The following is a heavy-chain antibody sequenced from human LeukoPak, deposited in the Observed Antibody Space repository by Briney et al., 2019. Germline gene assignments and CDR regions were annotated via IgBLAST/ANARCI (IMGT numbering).Heavy chain of an antibody. V-gene: IGHV1-2*02. CDR1: GYTFTSYG. Sequence: ASVKVSCKASGYTFTSYGISWVRQAPGQGLEWMGWINPNSGGTNYAQKFRGRVTMTRDTSISTAYMELSRLRSDDTAVYYCARRNRIQLWFNYYYYMDVWGKGTTVTVSS. J-gene: IGHJ6*03. D-gene: IGHD5-18*01. CDR2: INPNSGGT. CDR3: ARRNRIQLWFNYYYYMDV.